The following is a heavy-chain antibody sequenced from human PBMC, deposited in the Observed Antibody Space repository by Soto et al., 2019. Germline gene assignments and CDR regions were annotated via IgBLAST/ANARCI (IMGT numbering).Heavy chain of an antibody. CDR1: GFTFNIYA. D-gene: IGHD3-22*01. V-gene: IGHV3-23*01. CDR2: ISRYGDFT. Sequence: EVQLLESGGDLIQPGGSLRLSCAASGFTFNIYAMTWVRQAPGKGLEWVSAISRYGDFTYYADSVEGRFTISRDNSKNTLYLQMKSLRAEDTAVYYCAKGRKVYHDSRGYLFDNWGQGTLVTVSS. CDR3: AKGRKVYHDSRGYLFDN. J-gene: IGHJ4*02.